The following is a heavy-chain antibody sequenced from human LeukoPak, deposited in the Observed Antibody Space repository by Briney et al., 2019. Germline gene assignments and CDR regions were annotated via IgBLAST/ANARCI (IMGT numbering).Heavy chain of an antibody. CDR1: GVTLSNYG. CDR2: ISDRGGST. J-gene: IGHJ4*02. D-gene: IGHD3-22*01. CDR3: AKRGVVIRVILVGFHKEAYYFDS. V-gene: IGHV3-23*01. Sequence: GGSLRLSCAVSGVTLSNYGMSWVRQAPGKGLEWVAGISDRGGSTNYADSVKGRFTISRDNPKNTLYLQMNSLRAEDTAVYFCAKRGVVIRVILVGFHKEAYYFDSWGQGALVTVSS.